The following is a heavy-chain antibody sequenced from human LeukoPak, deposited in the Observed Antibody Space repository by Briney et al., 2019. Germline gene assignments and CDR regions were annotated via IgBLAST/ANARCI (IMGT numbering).Heavy chain of an antibody. V-gene: IGHV4-34*01. CDR2: VNESGST. CDR3: ASRIGRYRYYFGMDV. J-gene: IGHJ6*02. CDR1: GGPFRHYY. D-gene: IGHD1-26*01. Sequence: PSDTLSLPRALSGGPFRHYYWTWLRQPPATGLEGIGEVNESGSTNYHPSLTSRVTISVDTSKHHFSLNLTYVTAADPPVHYCASRIGRYRYYFGMDVWGQGTTVTVS.